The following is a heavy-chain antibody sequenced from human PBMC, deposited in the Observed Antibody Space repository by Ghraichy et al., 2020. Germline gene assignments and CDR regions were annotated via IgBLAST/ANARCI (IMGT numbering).Heavy chain of an antibody. D-gene: IGHD3-10*01. V-gene: IGHV3-48*03. CDR3: AREGKDDAFDI. CDR1: GFSFSAYE. J-gene: IGHJ3*02. Sequence: GGSLRLSCVGFGFSFSAYEMTWVRQAPGQGLEWVSYSLHRGGVIHYTDSVKGRFTISRDNAKNSLYLQMNSLRAEDTAVYYCAREGKDDAFDIWGQGTVVTVSS. CDR2: SLHRGGVI.